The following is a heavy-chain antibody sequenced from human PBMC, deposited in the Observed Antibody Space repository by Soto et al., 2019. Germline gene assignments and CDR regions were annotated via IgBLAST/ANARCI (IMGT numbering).Heavy chain of an antibody. CDR3: ARDPKAAAGTFDY. Sequence: QVQLVESGGGVVQPGRSLRLSCAASGFTFSSYAMHWVRQAPGKGLEWVAVISYDGSNKYYADSVKGRFTISRDNSKNTLYLQMNSLRAEDTAVYYCARDPKAAAGTFDYWGQGTLVTVSS. D-gene: IGHD6-13*01. CDR1: GFTFSSYA. J-gene: IGHJ4*02. CDR2: ISYDGSNK. V-gene: IGHV3-30-3*01.